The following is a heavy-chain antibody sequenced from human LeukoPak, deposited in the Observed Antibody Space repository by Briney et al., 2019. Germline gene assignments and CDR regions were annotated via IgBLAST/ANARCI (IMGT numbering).Heavy chain of an antibody. CDR1: GYTFTNYD. J-gene: IGHJ3*02. D-gene: IGHD6-13*01. V-gene: IGHV1-8*03. CDR3: ARRRAAAGTDAFDI. CDR2: MNPNSGNT. Sequence: GASVKVSCKASGYTFTNYDINWVRQATGQGLEWMGRMNPNSGNTGYAQKFQGRVTITRNTSISTAYMELSSLRSEDTAVYYCARRRAAAGTDAFDIWGQGTMVTVSS.